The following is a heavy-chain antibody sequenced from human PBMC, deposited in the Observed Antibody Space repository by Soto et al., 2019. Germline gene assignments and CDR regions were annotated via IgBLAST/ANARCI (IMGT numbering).Heavy chain of an antibody. D-gene: IGHD2-2*03. Sequence: SETLSLPWAVFCYSISSLYYWGWIRQPPGKGLEWIGSIYHSGSTYYNPSLKSRVTISVDTSKNQFSLKLSSVTAADTAVYYCARDMDDGWFDPWGQGTLVTVSS. CDR2: IYHSGST. CDR1: CYSISSLYY. V-gene: IGHV4-38-2*02. CDR3: ARDMDDGWFDP. J-gene: IGHJ5*02.